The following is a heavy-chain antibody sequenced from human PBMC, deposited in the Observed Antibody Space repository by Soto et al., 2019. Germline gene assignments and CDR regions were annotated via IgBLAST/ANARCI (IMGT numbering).Heavy chain of an antibody. CDR3: ARRYGYAFDI. J-gene: IGHJ3*02. D-gene: IGHD4-17*01. CDR2: IYYSGST. V-gene: IGHV4-59*01. CDR1: CGSISSYY. Sequence: SETLSLTCTVSCGSISSYYWSWIRQPPGKGLEWIGYIYYSGSTNYNPSLKSRVTISVDTSKNQFSLKLSSVTAADTAVYYCARRYGYAFDIWGQGTMVTVSS.